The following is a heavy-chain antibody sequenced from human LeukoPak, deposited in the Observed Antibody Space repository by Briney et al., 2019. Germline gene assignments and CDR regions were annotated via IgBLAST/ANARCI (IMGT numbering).Heavy chain of an antibody. D-gene: IGHD3-22*01. Sequence: GGSLRLSCAASGFTFSSYSMNWVRQAPGKGLEWVSYISSSSSTIYYADSVKGRFTISRDNAKNSLYLQMNSLRAEDTAVYYCARDFHRRLYDSSGYYLYWGQGTLSPSPQ. CDR2: ISSSSSTI. J-gene: IGHJ4*02. CDR1: GFTFSSYS. V-gene: IGHV3-48*01. CDR3: ARDFHRRLYDSSGYYLY.